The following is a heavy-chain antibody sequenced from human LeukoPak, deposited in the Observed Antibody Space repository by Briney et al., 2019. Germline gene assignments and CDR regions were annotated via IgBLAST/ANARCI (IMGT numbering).Heavy chain of an antibody. CDR2: TYYRSKWFN. V-gene: IGHV6-1*01. CDR3: ARSFTTSAGAFDI. Sequence: SQTLSLTCDISGDSVSTNIGAWHWIRQSPSRGFEWLGRTYYRSKWFNDYALSVKSRVSINPDTSKNQFSLQLNSVTPEDTAVYYCARSFTTSAGAFDIWGQGTMVTVSS. CDR1: GDSVSTNIGA. D-gene: IGHD1-1*01. J-gene: IGHJ3*02.